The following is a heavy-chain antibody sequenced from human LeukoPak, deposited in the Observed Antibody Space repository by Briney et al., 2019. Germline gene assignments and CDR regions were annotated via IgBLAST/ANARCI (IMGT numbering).Heavy chain of an antibody. CDR1: GFTFSSYG. D-gene: IGHD3-10*01. CDR3: ATGEGFEYYYGSGSHQVDY. V-gene: IGHV3-30*03. CDR2: ISYDGSNK. J-gene: IGHJ4*02. Sequence: GGSLRLSCAASGFTFSSYGMHWVCQAPGKGLEWVAVISYDGSNKYYADSVKGRFTISRDNSKNTLYLQMNSLRAEDTAVYYCATGEGFEYYYGSGSHQVDYWGQGTLVTVSS.